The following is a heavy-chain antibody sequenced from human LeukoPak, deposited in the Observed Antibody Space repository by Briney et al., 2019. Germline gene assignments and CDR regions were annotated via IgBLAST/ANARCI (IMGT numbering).Heavy chain of an antibody. CDR3: AKDSFYSGSGSYRNYYGMDV. CDR1: GFTFSSYG. V-gene: IGHV3-30*02. CDR2: IRYDGSNK. D-gene: IGHD3-10*01. J-gene: IGHJ6*02. Sequence: GGSLRLSCAASGFTFSSYGMHWVRQAPGKGLEWVAFIRYDGSNKYYADSVKGRFTISRDNSKNTLYLQMNSLRAGDTAVYYCAKDSFYSGSGSYRNYYGMDVWGQGTTVTVSS.